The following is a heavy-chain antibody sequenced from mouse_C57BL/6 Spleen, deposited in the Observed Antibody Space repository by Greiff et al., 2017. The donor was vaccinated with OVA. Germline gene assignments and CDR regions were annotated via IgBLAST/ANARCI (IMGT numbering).Heavy chain of an antibody. CDR3: ARTHYYGSSYGGLFDY. J-gene: IGHJ2*01. D-gene: IGHD1-1*01. V-gene: IGHV2-9-1*01. Sequence: VMLVESGPGLVAPSQSLSITCTVSGFSLTSYAISWVRQPPGKGLEWLGVIWTGGGTNYNSALKSRLSISKDNSKSQVFLKMNRLQTDDTARYYCARTHYYGSSYGGLFDYWGQGTTLTVSS. CDR2: IWTGGGT. CDR1: GFSLTSYA.